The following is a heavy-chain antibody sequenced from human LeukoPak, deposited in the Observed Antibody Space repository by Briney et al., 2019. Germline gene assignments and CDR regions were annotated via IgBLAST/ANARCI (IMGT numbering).Heavy chain of an antibody. CDR2: IYYSGST. CDR3: ARGLLVRGYTYGGGVDY. J-gene: IGHJ4*02. Sequence: SETLSLTCTVSRGSISRTNYYWGWIRQPPGKGLEWIGSIYYSGSTYYNPSLKSRVTMSVDTSKNQFSLKLNSVTAADTAVYYCARGLLVRGYTYGGGVDYWGQGTLVTVSS. D-gene: IGHD5-18*01. CDR1: RGSISRTNYY. V-gene: IGHV4-39*07.